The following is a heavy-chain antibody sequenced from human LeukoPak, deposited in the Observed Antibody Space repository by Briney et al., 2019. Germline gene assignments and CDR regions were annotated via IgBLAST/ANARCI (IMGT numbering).Heavy chain of an antibody. Sequence: GESLKISCKGSGYTFTSYWIGWVRQMPGKGLEWMGITYPGDSDTRYSPSFQGQVTISADRSINTAYLHWSSLQASDTAIYYCARPRTLVRGVIGYYFDYWGQGTLVTVSS. CDR3: ARPRTLVRGVIGYYFDY. V-gene: IGHV5-51*01. CDR2: TYPGDSDT. D-gene: IGHD3-10*01. CDR1: GYTFTSYW. J-gene: IGHJ4*02.